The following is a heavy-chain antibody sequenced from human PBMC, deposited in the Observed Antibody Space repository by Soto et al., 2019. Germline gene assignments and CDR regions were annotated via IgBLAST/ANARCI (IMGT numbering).Heavy chain of an antibody. CDR2: IIPILGIA. Sequence: QVQRVQSGAEVKKPGSSVKDSCKASGGTFSSYTISWVRQAPGQGLEWMGRIIPILGIANYAQKFQGRVTITADKSTSTAYMELSSLRSEDTAVYYCARDRGIVVVTAAEDGMDVWGQGTTVTVSS. J-gene: IGHJ6*02. D-gene: IGHD2-21*02. CDR3: ARDRGIVVVTAAEDGMDV. V-gene: IGHV1-69*08. CDR1: GGTFSSYT.